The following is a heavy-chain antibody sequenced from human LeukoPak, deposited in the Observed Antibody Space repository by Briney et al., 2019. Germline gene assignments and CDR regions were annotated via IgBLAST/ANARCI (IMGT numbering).Heavy chain of an antibody. Sequence: GGSLRLSCVASGFTFSSYTMNWVRQAPGKGLEWVSSISSSSYIYYADSMKGRFTISRDNAKNSLYLQMNSLRAEDTAVYYCARDLGGSSWYPETKYFQHWGQGTLVTVSS. V-gene: IGHV3-21*01. D-gene: IGHD6-13*01. CDR2: ISSSSYI. CDR3: ARDLGGSSWYPETKYFQH. J-gene: IGHJ1*01. CDR1: GFTFSSYT.